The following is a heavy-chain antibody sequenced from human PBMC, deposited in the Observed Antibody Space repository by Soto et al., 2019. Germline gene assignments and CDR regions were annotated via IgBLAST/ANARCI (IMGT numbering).Heavy chain of an antibody. CDR3: AKDSLTRIQLWSVIDY. CDR2: ISYDGSNK. V-gene: IGHV3-30*18. CDR1: GFTFSSYG. D-gene: IGHD5-18*01. Sequence: GGSLRLSCAASGFTFSSYGMHWVRQTPGKGLEWVAVISYDGSNKYYADSVKGRFTISRDNSKNTLYLQMNSLRAEDTAVYYCAKDSLTRIQLWSVIDYWGQGTLVTVSS. J-gene: IGHJ4*02.